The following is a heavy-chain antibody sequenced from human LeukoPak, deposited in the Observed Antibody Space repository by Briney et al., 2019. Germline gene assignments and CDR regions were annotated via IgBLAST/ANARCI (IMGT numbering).Heavy chain of an antibody. J-gene: IGHJ3*02. D-gene: IGHD1-26*01. CDR1: GFTFSSYG. Sequence: GGSLRLSCAASGFTFSSYGMHWVRQAPGKGLEWVAVISYDGSNKYYADSVKGRFTISRDNSKNTLYLQMNSLRAEDTAVYYCAKEEGSWEQPDAFDIWGQGTMVTVSS. CDR2: ISYDGSNK. CDR3: AKEEGSWEQPDAFDI. V-gene: IGHV3-30*18.